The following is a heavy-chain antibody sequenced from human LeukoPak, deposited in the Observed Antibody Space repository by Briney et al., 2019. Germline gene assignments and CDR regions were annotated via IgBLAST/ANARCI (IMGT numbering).Heavy chain of an antibody. CDR1: GFIFSIYD. D-gene: IGHD4-17*01. CDR2: IDAAGDT. J-gene: IGHJ4*02. V-gene: IGHV3-13*01. CDR3: ARYRSGDGHDS. Sequence: GGSLRLSCAASGFIFSIYDIHWVRQPTGKGLGWVSAIDAAGDTYYSGSVKGRFTISRENAKNSLYLQMNSLRAGDTAVYYCARYRSGDGHDSWGQGTLVTVSS.